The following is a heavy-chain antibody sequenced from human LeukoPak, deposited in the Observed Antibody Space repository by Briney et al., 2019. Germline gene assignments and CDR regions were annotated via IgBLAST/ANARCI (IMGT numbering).Heavy chain of an antibody. D-gene: IGHD3-10*01. Sequence: GGSLRLSCAASGFTFRSYAMDWVRQAPGKGLEWVSAIYSGGTTYYADSVKGRFTISRDTSKNTLYLQMNSLRAEDTAVYYCARDKFRGYFDYWGQGTLVTVSS. CDR2: IYSGGTT. J-gene: IGHJ4*02. CDR3: ARDKFRGYFDY. CDR1: GFTFRSYA. V-gene: IGHV3-66*01.